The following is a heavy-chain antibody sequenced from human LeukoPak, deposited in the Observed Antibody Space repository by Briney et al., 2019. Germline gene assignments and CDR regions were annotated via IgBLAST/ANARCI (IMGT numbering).Heavy chain of an antibody. D-gene: IGHD1-1*01. CDR1: GGTFISYA. CDR2: IIPIFGTA. Sequence: SVKVSCKASGGTFISYAISWVRQAPGQGLEWMGGIIPIFGTANYAQKFQGRVTITTDESTSTAYMELSSLRSEDTAVYYCARVRVQDYYYYMDVWGKGTTVTVSS. V-gene: IGHV1-69*05. CDR3: ARVRVQDYYYYMDV. J-gene: IGHJ6*03.